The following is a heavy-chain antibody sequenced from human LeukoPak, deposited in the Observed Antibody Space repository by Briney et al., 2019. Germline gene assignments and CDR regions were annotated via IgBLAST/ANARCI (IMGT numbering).Heavy chain of an antibody. CDR2: MSPNSGDT. CDR1: GYTFTSYD. V-gene: IGHV1-8*01. Sequence: ASVKVSCKASGYTFTSYDFNWVRQATGQRPEWMGWMSPNSGDTSYAQKFQGRVTMTRDTSTSTVYMELSSLRSEDTAVYYCAAGYGSFDYWGQGTLVTVSS. CDR3: AAGYGSFDY. J-gene: IGHJ4*02. D-gene: IGHD3-10*01.